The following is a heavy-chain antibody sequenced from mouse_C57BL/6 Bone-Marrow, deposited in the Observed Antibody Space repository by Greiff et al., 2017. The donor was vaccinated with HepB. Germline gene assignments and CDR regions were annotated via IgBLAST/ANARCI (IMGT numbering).Heavy chain of an antibody. Sequence: VQLQQSGAELVRPGASVKLSCTASGFNIKDDYMHWVKQRPEQGLEWIGWIDPENGDTEYASKFQGKATITAVTSSNTAYLQLSSLTSEDTAVYYCTTPGGDYWGQGTTLTVSS. J-gene: IGHJ2*01. CDR3: TTPGGDY. V-gene: IGHV14-4*01. CDR1: GFNIKDDY. CDR2: IDPENGDT.